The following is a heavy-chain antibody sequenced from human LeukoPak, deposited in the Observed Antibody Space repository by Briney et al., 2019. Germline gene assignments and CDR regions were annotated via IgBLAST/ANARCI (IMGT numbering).Heavy chain of an antibody. J-gene: IGHJ5*02. Sequence: GGSLRLSCAASGFTFSSYSMNWVRQAPGKGLEWVSSISSSSSYIYYADSVKGRFTISRDNAKNSLYLQMNSLRAEDTAVYYCARGDSSGYYYWFDPWGQGTLVTVSS. CDR3: ARGDSSGYYYWFDP. V-gene: IGHV3-21*01. CDR1: GFTFSSYS. CDR2: ISSSSSYI. D-gene: IGHD3-22*01.